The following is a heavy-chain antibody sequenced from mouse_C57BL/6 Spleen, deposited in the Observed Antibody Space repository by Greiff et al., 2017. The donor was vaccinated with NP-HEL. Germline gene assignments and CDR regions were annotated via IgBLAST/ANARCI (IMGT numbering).Heavy chain of an antibody. J-gene: IGHJ2*01. CDR1: GYTFTSYW. CDR3: ARSITTVVATYYYFDY. V-gene: IGHV1-52*01. Sequence: QVQLQQPGAELVRPGSSVKLSCKASGYTFTSYWMHWVKQRPIQGLEWIGNIDPSDSETHYNQKFKDKATLTVDKSSSTAYMQLSSLTSEDSAVYYCARSITTVVATYYYFDYWGQGTTLTVAS. D-gene: IGHD1-1*01. CDR2: IDPSDSET.